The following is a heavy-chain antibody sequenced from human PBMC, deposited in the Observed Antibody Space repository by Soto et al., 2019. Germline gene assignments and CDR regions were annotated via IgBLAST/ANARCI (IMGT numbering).Heavy chain of an antibody. CDR1: GFTFSSYG. Sequence: QVQLVESGGGVVQPGRSLILSCAASGFTFSSYGMHWVRQAPGKGLVWVAVIWYDGSNKYYADSVKGRFTISRDNSKNKLYLQMNSLRAEDTAVYYCARDRDVYYYYGMDVWCQGTTLTVSS. V-gene: IGHV3-33*01. J-gene: IGHJ6*02. CDR2: IWYDGSNK. CDR3: ARDRDVYYYYGMDV.